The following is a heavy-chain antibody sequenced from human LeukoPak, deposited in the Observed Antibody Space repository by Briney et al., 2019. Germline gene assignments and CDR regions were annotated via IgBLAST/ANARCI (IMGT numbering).Heavy chain of an antibody. CDR3: ARGSREGYCSSTSCYEITNWFDP. V-gene: IGHV1-46*01. CDR1: GYTFTSNY. Sequence: ASVKVSCKAFGYTFTSNYMHWVRQAPGQGPEWMGVISPSGGSTTYAQKFQGRVTLTRDMSTSTDYLELSSLRSEDTAVYYCARGSREGYCSSTSCYEITNWFDPWGQGTLVTVSS. D-gene: IGHD2-2*01. J-gene: IGHJ5*02. CDR2: ISPSGGST.